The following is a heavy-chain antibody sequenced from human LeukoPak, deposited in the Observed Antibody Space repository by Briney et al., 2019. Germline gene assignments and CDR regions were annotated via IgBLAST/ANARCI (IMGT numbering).Heavy chain of an antibody. CDR1: GGTFSSYA. CDR2: IIPIFGTA. V-gene: IGHV1-69*13. Sequence: SVKVSCKASGGTFSSYAISRVRQAPGQGLEWMGGIIPIFGTANYAQRFQGRVTITADESTSTAYMELSSLRSEDTAVYYCARVPYSYGPFDYWGQGTLATVSS. J-gene: IGHJ4*02. CDR3: ARVPYSYGPFDY. D-gene: IGHD5-18*01.